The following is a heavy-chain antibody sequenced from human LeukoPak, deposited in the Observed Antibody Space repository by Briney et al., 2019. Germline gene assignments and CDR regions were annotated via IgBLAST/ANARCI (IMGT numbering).Heavy chain of an antibody. J-gene: IGHJ4*02. CDR1: GINVSNNY. D-gene: IGHD5-24*01. V-gene: IGHV3-7*04. CDR3: TRVGYIDEGIDY. CDR2: IKQDGSKK. Sequence: GGSLRLSCAAFGINVSNNYMTWVRQAPGKGLEWVANIKQDGSKKSYVDSVKGRFTISRDNAKNSLYLQMNSLRAEDTAIYYCTRVGYIDEGIDYWGQGTLVTVSS.